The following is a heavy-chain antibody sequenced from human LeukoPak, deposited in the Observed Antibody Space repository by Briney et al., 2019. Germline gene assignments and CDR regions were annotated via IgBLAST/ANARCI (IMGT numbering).Heavy chain of an antibody. CDR1: GFTFSAYL. V-gene: IGHV3-7*03. CDR2: IKQDGSEK. J-gene: IGHJ4*02. Sequence: PAGSLRLSCAASGFTFSAYLMSWVRQAPGKGLGWVANIKQDGSEKYYVDSVKGRFTISRDNAKNSLYLQMNSLRAEDTAMYYCARDSSIPYWGQGTLVTVSS. CDR3: ARDSSIPY. D-gene: IGHD2-2*02.